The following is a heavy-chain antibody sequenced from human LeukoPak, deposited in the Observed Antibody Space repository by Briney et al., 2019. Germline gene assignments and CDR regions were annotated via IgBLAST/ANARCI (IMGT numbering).Heavy chain of an antibody. V-gene: IGHV5-51*01. CDR3: AREPYGSGIHCDY. CDR1: GYSFTSYW. Sequence: GESLKISCKGSGYSFTSYWIGWVRQMPGKGLEWMGIIYPGDSDTRYSPSFQGQVTISADKSISTAYLQWSRLKASDTAMFYCAREPYGSGIHCDYWGQGTLVTVSS. CDR2: IYPGDSDT. J-gene: IGHJ4*02. D-gene: IGHD3-10*01.